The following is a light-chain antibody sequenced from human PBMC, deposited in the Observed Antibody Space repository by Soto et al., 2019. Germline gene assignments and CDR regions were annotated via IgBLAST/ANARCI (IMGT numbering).Light chain of an antibody. CDR3: QQRALT. CDR2: DAS. J-gene: IGKJ4*01. Sequence: EIGLTQSPATLSLSPGERATLSCRASQSVSSYLAWYQQKPGQAPRLLIYDASNRATGIPARFSGSWSGTDFTLTISSLAPEDFAVYYCQQRALTFGGGTKVEIK. V-gene: IGKV3-11*01. CDR1: QSVSSY.